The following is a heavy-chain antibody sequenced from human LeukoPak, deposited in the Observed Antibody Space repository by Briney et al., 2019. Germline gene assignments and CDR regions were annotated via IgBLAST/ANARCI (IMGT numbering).Heavy chain of an antibody. Sequence: SETLSLTCVVSGYSITSHYWSWIRQSPGKGLEWIGNIFAGGTTNYNPSLKSRVTISVDTSKNQFSLKLSSVTAADTAVYYCARDPNKYGSGRHFDYWGQGTLVTVSS. V-gene: IGHV4-59*11. CDR1: GYSITSHY. CDR3: ARDPNKYGSGRHFDY. CDR2: IFAGGTT. J-gene: IGHJ4*02. D-gene: IGHD3-10*01.